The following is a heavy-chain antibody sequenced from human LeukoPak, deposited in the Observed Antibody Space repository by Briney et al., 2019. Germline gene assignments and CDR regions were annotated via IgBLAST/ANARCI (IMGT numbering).Heavy chain of an antibody. J-gene: IGHJ4*02. D-gene: IGHD1-26*01. CDR1: GGSFSSSNW. Sequence: SETLSLTCAVSGGSFSSSNWWSWVRQPPGKGLEWIGEINHSGSTNYNPSLKSRVTISVDTSKNQFSLKLSSVTAADTAVYYCELRVGASTTNDYWGQGTLVTVSS. CDR2: INHSGST. V-gene: IGHV4-4*02. CDR3: ELRVGASTTNDY.